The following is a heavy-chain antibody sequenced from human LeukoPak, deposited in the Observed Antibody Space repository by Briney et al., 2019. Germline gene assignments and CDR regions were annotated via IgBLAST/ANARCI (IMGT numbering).Heavy chain of an antibody. Sequence: ASVKVPCKASGGTFSSYAINWVRQAPAQGLEWMGGIISFFGTPKYAQKFQGRVTITTDESTSTAYMDLSSLRSEDTAVYYCATVGYSSSSSTHWGQGTLVTVSS. CDR2: IISFFGTP. V-gene: IGHV1-69*05. D-gene: IGHD6-6*01. CDR1: GGTFSSYA. CDR3: ATVGYSSSSSTH. J-gene: IGHJ4*02.